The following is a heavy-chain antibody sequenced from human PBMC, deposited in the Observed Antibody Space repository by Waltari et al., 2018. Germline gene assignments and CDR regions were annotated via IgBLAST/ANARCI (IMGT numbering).Heavy chain of an antibody. J-gene: IGHJ4*02. Sequence: EVQLVQSGAEVKKPGATVKISCKVSGYTFTDYYMHWVQQAPGKGLEWMGLVDPEDGETIYAQKLQGRVTMTTDTSTSTAYMELRSLRSDDTAVYYCATGTTVTTWDDYWGQGTLVTVSS. CDR2: VDPEDGET. CDR1: GYTFTDYY. CDR3: ATGTTVTTWDDY. D-gene: IGHD4-17*01. V-gene: IGHV1-69-2*01.